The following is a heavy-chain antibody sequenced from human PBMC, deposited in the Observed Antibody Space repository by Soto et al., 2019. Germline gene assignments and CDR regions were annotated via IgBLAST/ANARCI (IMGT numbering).Heavy chain of an antibody. D-gene: IGHD5-18*01. CDR3: ARYIYGYVDY. Sequence: GGSLRLSCAASGFTFSDYYMSWIRQAPGKGPEWVSYISSISSYTNYADSVKGRFTISRGNAKNSLYLQMNSLRAGDTAVYYCARYIYGYVDYWGQGTLVTVSS. V-gene: IGHV3-11*06. J-gene: IGHJ4*02. CDR2: ISSISSYT. CDR1: GFTFSDYY.